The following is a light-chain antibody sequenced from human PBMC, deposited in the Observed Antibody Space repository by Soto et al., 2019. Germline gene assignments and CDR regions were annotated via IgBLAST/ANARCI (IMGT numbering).Light chain of an antibody. CDR1: STDFVSYNR. V-gene: IGLV2-18*01. CDR3: SLYTSENTYV. J-gene: IGLJ1*01. CDR2: EAS. Sequence: QSVLTQPPSVSGSPGQSVTISCTGTSTDFVSYNRVSWYQQPPGTAPKLIIYEASNRPSGVPDRFSGSKSGNTASLTISGLQAAHEVDYYCSLYTSENTYVFGTG.